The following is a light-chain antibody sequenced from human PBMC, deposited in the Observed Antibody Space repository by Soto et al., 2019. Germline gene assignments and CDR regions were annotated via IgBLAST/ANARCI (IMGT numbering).Light chain of an antibody. CDR3: QQSYTTPLT. V-gene: IGKV1-39*01. Sequence: DVQVTQSPSSLSASVGDRVTITCRASQSINNYLDWYQQKPGKAPQLLISDESNLQSGVPSRFSGRGSGTEFTLTISSLPPDDCATYYCQQSYTTPLTFGGGTKVEI. J-gene: IGKJ4*01. CDR2: DES. CDR1: QSINNY.